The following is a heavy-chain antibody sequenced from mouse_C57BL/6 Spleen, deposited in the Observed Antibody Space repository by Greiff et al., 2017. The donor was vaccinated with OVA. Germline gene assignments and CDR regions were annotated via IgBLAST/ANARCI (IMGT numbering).Heavy chain of an antibody. CDR3: ARRGALFIKLDY. CDR1: GYSFTDYN. J-gene: IGHJ2*01. CDR2: INPTYGST. D-gene: IGHD1-2*01. V-gene: IGHV1-39*01. Sequence: VQLKESGPELVKPGASVKLSCKASGYSFTDYNMNWVKQSTGKSLEWIGVINPTYGSTSYNQKFTGKATLTVDKSSSTAYMELRSLTSEDSAVDDCARRGALFIKLDYWGQGTTLTVSS.